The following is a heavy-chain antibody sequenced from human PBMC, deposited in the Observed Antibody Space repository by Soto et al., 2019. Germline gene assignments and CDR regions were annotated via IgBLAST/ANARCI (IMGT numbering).Heavy chain of an antibody. CDR2: IWYDGSNK. J-gene: IGHJ4*02. CDR3: ARDKPGYSSSIRIFDY. D-gene: IGHD6-13*01. CDR1: GFTFSSYG. Sequence: QVQLVESGGGVVQPGRSLRLSCAASGFTFSSYGMHWVRQAPGKGLEWVAVIWYDGSNKYYADSVKGRFTISRDNSKNTLYLQMNSLRAEDTAVYYCARDKPGYSSSIRIFDYWGQGTLVTVSS. V-gene: IGHV3-33*01.